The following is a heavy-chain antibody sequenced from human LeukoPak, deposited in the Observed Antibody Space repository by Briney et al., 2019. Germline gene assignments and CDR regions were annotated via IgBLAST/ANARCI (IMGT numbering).Heavy chain of an antibody. CDR1: GFTFSSYW. CDR2: IKQDGNEK. Sequence: SGGSLKLSCAASGFTFSSYWMSWARQAPGKGLEWVANIKQDGNEKYYVDSVKGRFTISRDNAKNSLYLQMNSLRAEDTAVYYCARTGGSSGWYSPALLKYYFDYWGQGTLVTVSS. D-gene: IGHD6-19*01. J-gene: IGHJ4*02. V-gene: IGHV3-7*01. CDR3: ARTGGSSGWYSPALLKYYFDY.